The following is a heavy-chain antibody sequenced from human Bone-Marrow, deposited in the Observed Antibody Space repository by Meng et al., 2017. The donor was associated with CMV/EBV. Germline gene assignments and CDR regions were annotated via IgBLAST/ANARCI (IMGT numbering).Heavy chain of an antibody. CDR1: GGTFSSYA. Sequence: SVKVSCKASGGTFSSYAISWVRQAPGQGLEWMGGIIPILGIANYAQKFQGRVTITADKSTSTAYMELSSLRSEDTAVYYCARDHSMVNYYYYGMDVWGPGTTVTVSS. CDR3: ARDHSMVNYYYYGMDV. V-gene: IGHV1-69*10. CDR2: IIPILGIA. J-gene: IGHJ6*01. D-gene: IGHD3-10*01.